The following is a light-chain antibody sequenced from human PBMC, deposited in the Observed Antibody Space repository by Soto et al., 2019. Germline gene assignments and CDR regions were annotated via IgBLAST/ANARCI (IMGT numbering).Light chain of an antibody. Sequence: ENVLTQSPGTLSLSPGERATLSCRASQTVSGSYVAWYQQKPGQTPRLLIYGASSRATGIPDRFSGSGSGTDFTLTIRRLEPEDFAVYHCKQYGDSPLTFGGGTKVDIK. CDR2: GAS. CDR1: QTVSGSY. V-gene: IGKV3-20*01. CDR3: KQYGDSPLT. J-gene: IGKJ4*01.